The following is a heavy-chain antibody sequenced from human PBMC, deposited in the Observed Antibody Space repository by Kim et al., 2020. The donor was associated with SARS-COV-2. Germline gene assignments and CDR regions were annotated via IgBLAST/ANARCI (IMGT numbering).Heavy chain of an antibody. V-gene: IGHV4-34*01. CDR2: INHSGST. CDR3: ARGLRSSSWYTDTKRGLEY. J-gene: IGHJ4*02. D-gene: IGHD6-13*01. Sequence: SETLSLTCAVYGGSFSGYYWSWIRQPPGKGLEWIGEINHSGSTNYNPSLKSRVTISVDTSKNQFSLKLSSVTAADTAVYYCARGLRSSSWYTDTKRGLEYWGQGTLVTVSS. CDR1: GGSFSGYY.